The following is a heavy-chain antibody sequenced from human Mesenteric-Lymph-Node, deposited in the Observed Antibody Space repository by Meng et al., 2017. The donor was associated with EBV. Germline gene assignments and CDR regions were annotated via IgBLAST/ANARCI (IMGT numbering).Heavy chain of an antibody. CDR2: IYYSGST. CDR1: GGSINRDHYF. Sequence: QLQAQESGPGLVKPSETLSLTCTVSGGSINRDHYFWGWIRQPPGKGLEWIASIYYSGSTYYNPSLKSRVTISVDTTKSQFSLKLTSVTAADTAIYYCARQLTNGIYYFDYWGQGTLVTVSS. J-gene: IGHJ4*02. V-gene: IGHV4-39*07. CDR3: ARQLTNGIYYFDY. D-gene: IGHD2-8*01.